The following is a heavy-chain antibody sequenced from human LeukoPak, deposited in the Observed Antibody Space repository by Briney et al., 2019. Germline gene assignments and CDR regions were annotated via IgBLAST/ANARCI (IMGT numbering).Heavy chain of an antibody. Sequence: SVKVSCTASGGTFSSYAISWVRQAPGQGLEWMGGIIPIFGTANYAQKFQGRVTITADESTSTAYMELSSLRSEDTAVYYCVREGIVVVPAAIGYYFDYWGQGTLVSVSS. CDR3: VREGIVVVPAAIGYYFDY. D-gene: IGHD2-2*02. CDR2: IIPIFGTA. CDR1: GGTFSSYA. V-gene: IGHV1-69*13. J-gene: IGHJ4*02.